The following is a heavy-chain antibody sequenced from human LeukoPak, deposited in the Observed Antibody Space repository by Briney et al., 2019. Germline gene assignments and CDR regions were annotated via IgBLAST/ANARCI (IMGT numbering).Heavy chain of an antibody. Sequence: SVKVSCKASGGTFSSYAISWVRQAPGQGLEWVGGIIPIFGTANYAQKFQGRVTITTDESTSTAYMELSSLRSEDTAVYYCASPAPIMITFGGVIVHNAFDIWGQGTMVTVSS. D-gene: IGHD3-16*02. J-gene: IGHJ3*02. CDR3: ASPAPIMITFGGVIVHNAFDI. V-gene: IGHV1-69*05. CDR1: GGTFSSYA. CDR2: IIPIFGTA.